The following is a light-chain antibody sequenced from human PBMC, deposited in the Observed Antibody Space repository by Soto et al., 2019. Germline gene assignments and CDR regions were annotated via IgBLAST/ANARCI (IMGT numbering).Light chain of an antibody. V-gene: IGLV2-14*01. CDR1: SSDVGGYNY. J-gene: IGLJ3*02. CDR2: EVS. CDR3: SSFTSSHTGV. Sequence: QSALTQPASVSGSPGQSITISCTGTSSDVGGYNYVSWYQQHPGKAPKLMIYEVSNRPSGVSNRFSGSKSGNTASLTISGLQAEDEADYYCSSFTSSHTGVFGGGTKLTV.